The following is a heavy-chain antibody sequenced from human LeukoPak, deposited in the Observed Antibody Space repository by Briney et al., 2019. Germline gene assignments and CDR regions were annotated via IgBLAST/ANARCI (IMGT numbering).Heavy chain of an antibody. V-gene: IGHV1-69*04. J-gene: IGHJ5*02. CDR2: IIPILGIA. Sequence: SVKVSCKASGGTFSSYAISWVRQAPGQGLEWTGRIIPILGIANYAQKFQGRVTITADKSTSTAYMELSSLRSEDTAVYYCARLSTVTTGTNWFDPWGQGTLVTVSS. CDR1: GGTFSSYA. CDR3: ARLSTVTTGTNWFDP. D-gene: IGHD4-17*01.